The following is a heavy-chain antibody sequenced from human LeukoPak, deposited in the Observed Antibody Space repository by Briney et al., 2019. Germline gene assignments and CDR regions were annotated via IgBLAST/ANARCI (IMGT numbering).Heavy chain of an antibody. CDR3: ARDRKYSSGWDSDYYYYYGMDV. J-gene: IGHJ6*02. Sequence: GGSLRLSCAASGFTVSSNYMSWVRQAPGKGLEWVAVISYDGSNKYYADSVKGRFTISRDNSKNTLYLQMNSLRAEDTAVYYCARDRKYSSGWDSDYYYYYGMDVWGQGTTVTVSS. D-gene: IGHD6-19*01. CDR1: GFTVSSNY. CDR2: ISYDGSNK. V-gene: IGHV3-30-3*01.